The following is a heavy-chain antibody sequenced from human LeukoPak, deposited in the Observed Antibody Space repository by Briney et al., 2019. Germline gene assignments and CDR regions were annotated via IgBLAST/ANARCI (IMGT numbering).Heavy chain of an antibody. J-gene: IGHJ5*02. CDR1: GGSISSGGYY. V-gene: IGHV4-31*03. Sequence: SQTLSLTCTVSGGSISSGGYYWSWIRQHPGKGLEWIGYIYYSGSTYYNPSLKSRATISVDTSKNQFSLKLSSVTAADTAVYYCASVGATTWNWFDPWGQGTLVTVSS. CDR2: IYYSGST. D-gene: IGHD1-26*01. CDR3: ASVGATTWNWFDP.